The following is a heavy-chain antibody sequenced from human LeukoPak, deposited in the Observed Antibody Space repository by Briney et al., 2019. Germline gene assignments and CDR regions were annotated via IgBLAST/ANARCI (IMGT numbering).Heavy chain of an antibody. J-gene: IGHJ4*02. CDR3: ADDCSGGSCLDY. D-gene: IGHD2-15*01. CDR2: IKGTGRKT. Sequence: GGSLRLSCAASGFNLSSYVMTWVRQAPGKGLEWVSTIKGTGRKTFYADSVKGRFTISRDNSKNTLYLQMNSLRAEDTAVYYCADDCSGGSCLDYWGQGTLVTVSS. CDR1: GFNLSSYV. V-gene: IGHV3-23*01.